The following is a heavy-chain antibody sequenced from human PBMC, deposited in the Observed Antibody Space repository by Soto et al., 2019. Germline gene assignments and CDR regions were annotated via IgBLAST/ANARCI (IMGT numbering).Heavy chain of an antibody. CDR3: ARAGGYHNWFES. J-gene: IGHJ5*01. V-gene: IGHV1-3*01. Sequence: QVQFVQSGAEAMKPGGSVKVSCKASGYTFTGYGLHWMRQAPGLGLEWVGWINAGNGDTKISEKFQGRVTIIRDTCATTAYMELSSLTSDDTAVYYCARAGGYHNWFESWGPGTLVTVSS. CDR2: INAGNGDT. CDR1: GYTFTGYG. D-gene: IGHD6-19*01.